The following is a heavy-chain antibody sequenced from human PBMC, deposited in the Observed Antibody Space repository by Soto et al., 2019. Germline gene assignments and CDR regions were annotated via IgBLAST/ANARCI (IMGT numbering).Heavy chain of an antibody. Sequence: ASVKVSCKASGYTFTGYYMHWVRQAPGQGREWMGWINPNSGGTNYAQKFQGRVTMTRDTSISTAYMELSRLRSDDTAVYYCARDVSTVGFADYCGQGTLVTVCS. CDR2: INPNSGGT. CDR1: GYTFTGYY. J-gene: IGHJ4*02. CDR3: ARDVSTVGFADY. D-gene: IGHD3-10*01. V-gene: IGHV1-2*02.